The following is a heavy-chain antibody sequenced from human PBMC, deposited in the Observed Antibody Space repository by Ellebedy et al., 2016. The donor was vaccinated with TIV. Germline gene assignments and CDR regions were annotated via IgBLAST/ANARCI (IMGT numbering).Heavy chain of an antibody. D-gene: IGHD2-2*02. Sequence: MPSETLSLTCTVSGASINSYWNWIRQPPGRGLEYIGYVYYSGKTNYSPSLKDRVTISLYTSKSQFSLNLNSVTAADTAVYYCARKSLYNWSFDLWGRGTLVTVSS. CDR1: GASINSY. V-gene: IGHV4-59*01. CDR2: VYYSGKT. J-gene: IGHJ2*01. CDR3: ARKSLYNWSFDL.